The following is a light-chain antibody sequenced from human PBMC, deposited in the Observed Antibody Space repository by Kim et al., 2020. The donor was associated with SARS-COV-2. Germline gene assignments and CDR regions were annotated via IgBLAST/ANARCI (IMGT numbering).Light chain of an antibody. Sequence: GQKVPLSCSGSTSKIENNYVSWYQQLSGTAPKLLMYDNDKRPSGIPDRFSGSKSGTAATLGITGLQTGDEADYYCGTWDGSLSAGVFGGGTQLTVL. CDR3: GTWDGSLSAGV. V-gene: IGLV1-51*01. J-gene: IGLJ3*02. CDR1: TSKIENNY. CDR2: DND.